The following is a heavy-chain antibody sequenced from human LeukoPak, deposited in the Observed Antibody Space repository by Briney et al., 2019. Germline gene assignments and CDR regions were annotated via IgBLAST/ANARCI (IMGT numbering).Heavy chain of an antibody. V-gene: IGHV4-39*07. CDR2: INYSGST. Sequence: PSETLSLTCTVSGGSISSSSYYWGWIRQPPGKGLEWIGSINYSGSTYYNPSLKSRVTISVDASKNQFSLKLSSVTAADTAVYYCARGPGWEPHDYWGQGTLVTVSS. J-gene: IGHJ4*02. D-gene: IGHD1-26*01. CDR3: ARGPGWEPHDY. CDR1: GGSISSSSYY.